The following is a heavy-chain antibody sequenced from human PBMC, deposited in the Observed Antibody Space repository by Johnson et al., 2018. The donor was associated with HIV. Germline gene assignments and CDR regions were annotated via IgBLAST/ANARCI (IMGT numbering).Heavy chain of an antibody. J-gene: IGHJ3*01. CDR3: ARDATPWGGAYVGYAFDL. D-gene: IGHD4-17*01. Sequence: VQLVESGGGLVQPGGSLRLSCAASGFTFDDYAMHWVRQPPGKGLEWVSGIYSGGSTYYTDAVKGRFTISRDNTKNSLHLQMNSLRAEDTAVYYCARDATPWGGAYVGYAFDLWGQGTMVAVSS. CDR1: GFTFDDYA. V-gene: IGHV3-23*03. CDR2: IYSGGST.